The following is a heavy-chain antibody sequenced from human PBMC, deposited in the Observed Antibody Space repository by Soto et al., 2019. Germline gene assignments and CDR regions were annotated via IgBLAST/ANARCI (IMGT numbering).Heavy chain of an antibody. Sequence: EVQLLESGGGSVQPGGSLKLPWGFSGFGIPAYAGPWVRQPPGKGLEWVSGFTGGHGKTFYADSVRGRFTLSREDSRNTVYLQMDSLRVEDTAVYYCTRWNGFGDSWGQGTLVTVAS. D-gene: IGHD1-1*01. V-gene: IGHV3-23*01. CDR3: TRWNGFGDS. CDR2: FTGGHGKT. J-gene: IGHJ4*02. CDR1: GFGIPAYA.